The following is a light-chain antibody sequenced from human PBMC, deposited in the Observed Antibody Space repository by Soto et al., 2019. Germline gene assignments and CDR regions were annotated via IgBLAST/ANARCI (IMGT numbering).Light chain of an antibody. J-gene: IGKJ2*01. CDR1: QRVDRW. CDR2: DAS. Sequence: DIQMTQSPATLSASVGDRVTITCRASQRVDRWLAWYQQKPGQAPKLLISDASTLESGVPSRFSGSGSVTDFTLAINSLQPEDFATYFCQQSYSFPYTFGQGTNLVIK. CDR3: QQSYSFPYT. V-gene: IGKV1-5*01.